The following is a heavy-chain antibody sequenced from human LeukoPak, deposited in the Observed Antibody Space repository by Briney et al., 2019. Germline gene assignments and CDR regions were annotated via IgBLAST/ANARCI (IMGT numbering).Heavy chain of an antibody. CDR3: ARTLSYGDWTVYFVY. CDR2: INSDGSST. CDR1: GFTFSSYW. Sequence: SGGSLRLSCAASGFTFSSYWMHWVRQAPGKGLVWVSRINSDGSSTSYADSVKGRFTISRDNAKNTLYLQMNSLRAEDTAVYYCARTLSYGDWTVYFVYWGQGTLVTVSS. V-gene: IGHV3-74*01. J-gene: IGHJ4*02. D-gene: IGHD4-17*01.